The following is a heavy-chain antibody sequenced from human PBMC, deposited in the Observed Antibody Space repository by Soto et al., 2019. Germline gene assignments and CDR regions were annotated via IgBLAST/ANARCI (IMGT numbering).Heavy chain of an antibody. CDR2: TPGSGGSA. D-gene: IGHD6-19*01. CDR1: GFTFGTYA. J-gene: IGHJ4*02. Sequence: GGSLRLSCAASGFTFGTYAMNWVRQAPGKGLEWVSSTPGSGGSAYYADSVRGRFTISRDNSKNTVYLQLDSLRPEDSAIYYCAKGGSSGWFYFDFWGQGTQVTVSS. V-gene: IGHV3-23*01. CDR3: AKGGSSGWFYFDF.